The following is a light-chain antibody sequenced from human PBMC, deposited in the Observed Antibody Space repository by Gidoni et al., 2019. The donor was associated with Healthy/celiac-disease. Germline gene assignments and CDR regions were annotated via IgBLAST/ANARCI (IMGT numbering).Light chain of an antibody. V-gene: IGLV1-44*01. CDR3: AAWDDSLNGWV. CDR2: SSN. Sequence: SVLTQPPSASGTPGQRVTISCSGSSSNIGSNTVNWYQQLPGTAPKLLIHSSNQWPSGVPDRSSGSKSGTSASRAIGGLQSEDEADYYCAAWDDSLNGWVFGGGTKLTVL. J-gene: IGLJ3*02. CDR1: SSNIGSNT.